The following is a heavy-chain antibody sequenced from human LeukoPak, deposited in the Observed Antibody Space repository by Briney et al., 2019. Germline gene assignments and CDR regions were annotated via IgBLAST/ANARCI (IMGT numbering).Heavy chain of an antibody. J-gene: IGHJ6*03. D-gene: IGHD3-3*01. CDR1: GGTFSSFA. V-gene: IGHV1-69*06. CDR3: ARDGHGDFWRARRTYYMDV. Sequence: ASVKVPCKASGGTFSSFAISWVRQAPGQGLQWMGGIIPIFGTANYAQKFRGRVTITADKSTRTAYMELSSLRSEDTAVYYCARDGHGDFWRARRTYYMDVWGKGTTATVSS. CDR2: IIPIFGTA.